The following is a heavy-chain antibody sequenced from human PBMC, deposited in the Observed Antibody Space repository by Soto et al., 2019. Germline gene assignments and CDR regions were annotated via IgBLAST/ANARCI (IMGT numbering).Heavy chain of an antibody. CDR2: ISAYNGNT. CDR3: ASLPLIDTRGYDYYIDY. Sequence: QVQLVQSGAEVKKPGASVKVSCKASGYTFTSYGIIWVRHAPGQGLEWMVWISAYNGNTNYAQKLQGRVTMTTDTSTSTAYMELSSLLSDDIEEYYWASLPLIDTRGYDYYIDYWGKGTLVTVSS. D-gene: IGHD1-20*01. CDR1: GYTFTSYG. V-gene: IGHV1-18*03. J-gene: IGHJ4*02.